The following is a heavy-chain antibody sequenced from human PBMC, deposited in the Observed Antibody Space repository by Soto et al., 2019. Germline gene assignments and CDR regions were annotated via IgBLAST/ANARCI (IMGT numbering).Heavy chain of an antibody. J-gene: IGHJ6*02. CDR3: ARGRYYSNSGTGYYYGVDV. CDR2: IIPIFGTA. D-gene: IGHD3-10*01. V-gene: IGHV1-69*12. CDR1: GGTFSSYA. Sequence: QVQLVQSGAEVKKPGSSVKVSCKASGGTFSSYAFSWVRQAPGQGLEWMGGIIPIFGTANYAQKFQGRVTVSADESTSTAYMELISLRSEDTAVYYCARGRYYSNSGTGYYYGVDVWGQGTTVTVSS.